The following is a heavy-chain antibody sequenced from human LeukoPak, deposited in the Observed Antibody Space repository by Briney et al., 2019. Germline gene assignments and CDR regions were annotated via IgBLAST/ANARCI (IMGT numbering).Heavy chain of an antibody. Sequence: GASVKVSCKASGYTFTGYYLHWVRQAPGQGLEWMGWINPISGGTNYAQKFQVRVTMTRDTSISTASMDLSRLRSDDTAVYYCARVAGNNQVVPTDFWGQGTLVTVSS. J-gene: IGHJ4*02. V-gene: IGHV1-2*02. CDR3: ARVAGNNQVVPTDF. CDR1: GYTFTGYY. CDR2: INPISGGT. D-gene: IGHD1/OR15-1a*01.